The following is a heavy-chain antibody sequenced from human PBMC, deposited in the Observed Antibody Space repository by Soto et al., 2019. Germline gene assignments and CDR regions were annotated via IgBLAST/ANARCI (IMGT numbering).Heavy chain of an antibody. D-gene: IGHD3-22*01. CDR3: ARQTKSATYYYDSSGSDY. V-gene: IGHV5-51*01. Sequence: PGESLKISCKGSGYSFTSYWIGWVRQMPGKGLEWMGIIYPGDSDTRYSPSFQGQVTISADKSISTAYLQWSSLKASDTAMYYCARQTKSATYYYDSSGSDYWGQGTLVTDSS. J-gene: IGHJ4*02. CDR1: GYSFTSYW. CDR2: IYPGDSDT.